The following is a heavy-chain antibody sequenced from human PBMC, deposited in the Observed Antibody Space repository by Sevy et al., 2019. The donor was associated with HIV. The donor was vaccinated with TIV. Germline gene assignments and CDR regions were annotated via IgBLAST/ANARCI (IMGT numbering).Heavy chain of an antibody. Sequence: GGSLRLSCAASGFTVSDNYMSWVRQAPGKGLEWVSLIYSGGSTYYADSVKGRFTISRDNSKNTLYLKMDSLRAEDTAVYYCAGRVTSESFDIWGQGTMVTVSS. J-gene: IGHJ3*02. CDR1: GFTVSDNY. D-gene: IGHD5-18*01. V-gene: IGHV3-66*02. CDR3: AGRVTSESFDI. CDR2: IYSGGST.